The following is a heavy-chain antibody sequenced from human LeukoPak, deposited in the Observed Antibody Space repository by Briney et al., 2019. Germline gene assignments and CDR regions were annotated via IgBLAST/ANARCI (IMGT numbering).Heavy chain of an antibody. CDR1: GFTFSSYS. CDR3: ARYCSSTSCRNYYSYYMDV. CDR2: ISSSSSYI. Sequence: GGSLRLSCAASGFTFSSYSMNWVRQAPGKGLEWVSSISSSSSYIYYADSVKGRFTISRDNAKNSLYLQMNSLRAEDTAVYYCARYCSSTSCRNYYSYYMDVWGKGTTVTVSS. V-gene: IGHV3-21*01. J-gene: IGHJ6*03. D-gene: IGHD2-2*01.